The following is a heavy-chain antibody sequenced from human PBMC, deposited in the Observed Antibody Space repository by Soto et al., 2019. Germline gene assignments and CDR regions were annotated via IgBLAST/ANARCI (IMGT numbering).Heavy chain of an antibody. J-gene: IGHJ5*02. CDR2: MFYSGST. CDR3: ARESEVDEYGPGGWFDP. CDR1: GYSLRSYY. V-gene: IGHV4-59*01. D-gene: IGHD3-10*01. Sequence: SKTLSLTCTVSGYSLRSYYWSWIRQRPGKGLEWIGNMFYSGSTNYNPSLKSRVTISVDTSKNQFSLKLRSVTAADTAVYYCARESEVDEYGPGGWFDPWGMGDLVTVDS.